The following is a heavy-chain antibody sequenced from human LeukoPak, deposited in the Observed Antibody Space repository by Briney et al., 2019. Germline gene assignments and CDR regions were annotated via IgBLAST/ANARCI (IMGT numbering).Heavy chain of an antibody. Sequence: GGSLRLSCAASGFNFRSYSMDWVRQAPGRGLGWVAYISSSSATIHYADSVKGRFTISRDNAKNTLYLQMNSLRAEDTAVYYCARTPEGDFWSGYYQFDYWGQGTLVTVSS. CDR3: ARTPEGDFWSGYYQFDY. D-gene: IGHD3-3*01. CDR1: GFNFRSYS. CDR2: ISSSSATI. J-gene: IGHJ4*02. V-gene: IGHV3-48*04.